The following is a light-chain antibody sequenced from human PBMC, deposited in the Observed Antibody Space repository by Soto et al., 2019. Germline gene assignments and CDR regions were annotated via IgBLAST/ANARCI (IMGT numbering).Light chain of an antibody. V-gene: IGKV3-15*01. CDR3: QQYNTWHPKMA. CDR1: QSVSSD. J-gene: IGKJ1*01. Sequence: VVTQSPATLSVFPGETATLSCRASQSVSSDLAWYQQRPGQAPRLLIYGASTRATGIPARFRGSGSGTEFRLTISSLQSEDFATYDCQQYNTWHPKMAFGRGTKVESK. CDR2: GAS.